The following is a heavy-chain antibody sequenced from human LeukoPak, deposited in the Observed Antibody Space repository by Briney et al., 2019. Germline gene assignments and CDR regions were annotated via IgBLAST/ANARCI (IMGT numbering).Heavy chain of an antibody. CDR1: GGSISSSNYY. J-gene: IGHJ5*02. V-gene: IGHV4-39*07. CDR3: ARGLDYYGSGSYLNNWFDP. D-gene: IGHD3-10*01. Sequence: SETLSLTCTVSGGSISSSNYYWGWIRQPPGKGLEWIGSIYHSGGTYYNPSLRSRVTLSLDRSNNQFSLTLNSVTAADTAVYYCARGLDYYGSGSYLNNWFDPWGQGTLVTVSS. CDR2: IYHSGGT.